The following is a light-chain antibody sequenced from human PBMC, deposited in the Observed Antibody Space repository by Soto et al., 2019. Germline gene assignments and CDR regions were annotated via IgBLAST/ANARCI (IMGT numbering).Light chain of an antibody. V-gene: IGKV3-11*01. CDR1: QSVSSY. CDR2: DAS. CDR3: QQRSNWPPS. J-gene: IGKJ4*01. Sequence: EIVLTQSPATLSLSPGERATLSCRASQSVSSYLAWYQQKPGQAPGLLIYDASNRATGIPARFSGSGSGTDFTLTISSLEPDDFAVYYCQQRSNWPPSFGGGTKVEIK.